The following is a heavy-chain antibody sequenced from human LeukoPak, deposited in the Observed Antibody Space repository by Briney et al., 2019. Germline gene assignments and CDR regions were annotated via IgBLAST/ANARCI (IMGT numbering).Heavy chain of an antibody. D-gene: IGHD5-12*01. CDR2: INPNSGGT. CDR1: GYTFTGYY. Sequence: ASGKVSCKASGYTFTGYYMHWVRQAPGQGLEWMGWINPNSGGTNYAQKFQGRVTMTRDTSISTAYMELTSLRSDDTAVYYCATTRVTTTRLDYWGQGTLVTVSS. J-gene: IGHJ4*02. V-gene: IGHV1-2*02. CDR3: ATTRVTTTRLDY.